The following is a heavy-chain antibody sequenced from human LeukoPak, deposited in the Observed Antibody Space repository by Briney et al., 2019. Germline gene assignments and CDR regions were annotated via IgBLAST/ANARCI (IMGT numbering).Heavy chain of an antibody. CDR3: ARGQDTAMVPFDY. V-gene: IGHV3-21*01. Sequence: GGSLSLSCAASGITFSSSSMPWARQAPGKGLEWVSSISSSSSYVYYADSVKGRFTISRDNAKNSLYLQMNSLRAEDTAVYYCARGQDTAMVPFDYWGQGTLVTVSS. J-gene: IGHJ4*02. D-gene: IGHD5-18*01. CDR2: ISSSSSYV. CDR1: GITFSSSS.